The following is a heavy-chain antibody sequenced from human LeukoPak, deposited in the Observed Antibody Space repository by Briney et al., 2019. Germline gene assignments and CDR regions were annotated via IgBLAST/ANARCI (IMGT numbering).Heavy chain of an antibody. J-gene: IGHJ4*02. D-gene: IGHD3-3*01. CDR1: GFIFRNYA. CDR2: ISGSGGST. V-gene: IGHV3-23*01. CDR3: ARVVYDFWSAYDY. Sequence: GVSLRLSYAVSGFIFRNYAMNWVRQAPGKGLEWVSAISGSGGSTYYADSVKGRFTISRDNSKNTLYLQMNSLRAEDTALYYCARVVYDFWSAYDYWGQGTLVTVSS.